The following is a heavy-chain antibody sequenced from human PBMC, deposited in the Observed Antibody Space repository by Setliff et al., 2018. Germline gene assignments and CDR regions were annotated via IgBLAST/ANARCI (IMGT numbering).Heavy chain of an antibody. CDR2: IYHGGDT. J-gene: IGHJ4*02. CDR3: ATTGTYRYFDY. V-gene: IGHV4-39*01. CDR1: GGSINSGVYY. D-gene: IGHD1-1*01. Sequence: ETLFLTCTVSGGSINSGVYYWGWIRQPPGKGLEWIGRIYHGGDTYYNTSLKSRVTMSVDTSKNQFSLRLNSVTASDTAVYYCATTGTYRYFDYWGQGTLVTVSS.